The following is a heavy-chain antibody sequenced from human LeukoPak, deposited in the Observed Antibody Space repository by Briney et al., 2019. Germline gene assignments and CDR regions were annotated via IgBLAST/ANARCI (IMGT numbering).Heavy chain of an antibody. V-gene: IGHV4-39*01. J-gene: IGHJ6*02. CDR2: IYYSGST. Sequence: SETLSLTCTVSGGSISSSSYYWGWIRQPPGKGLEWIGSIYYSGSTYYNPSLKSRVTISVDTSKNQFSLKLSSVTAADTAVYYCARRSSTVVYYYYYGMDVWGQGTTVTVS. D-gene: IGHD2-15*01. CDR1: GGSISSSSYY. CDR3: ARRSSTVVYYYYYGMDV.